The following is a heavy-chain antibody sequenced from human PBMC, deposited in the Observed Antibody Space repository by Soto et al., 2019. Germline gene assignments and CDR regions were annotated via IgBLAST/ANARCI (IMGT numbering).Heavy chain of an antibody. CDR1: GYTFANYD. J-gene: IGHJ4*02. Sequence: QVQLVQSGAEVKEPGASVKVSCRASGYTFANYDINWLRQAAGQGLEWMGWMSASSGDTDYAQKFQGRVTMTRDTSINTAYVELSSLRSEDTALYYCSRGVDAGVDYWGRGTLVTVSS. D-gene: IGHD3-10*01. CDR3: SRGVDAGVDY. V-gene: IGHV1-8*01. CDR2: MSASSGDT.